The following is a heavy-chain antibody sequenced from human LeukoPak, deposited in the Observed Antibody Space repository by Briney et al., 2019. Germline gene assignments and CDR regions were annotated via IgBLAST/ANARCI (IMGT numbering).Heavy chain of an antibody. CDR1: GGSISSGDFY. D-gene: IGHD3-16*01. Sequence: PSETLSLTCTVSGGSISSGDFYWSWIRQPPGKGLEWIGYIYYSGSTYYNPSLKSRITMSVDTSKNHFSLKLTSGTAADTAVYYCARGRGQWGNWFDPWGQGTLVTVSS. CDR2: IYYSGST. CDR3: ARGRGQWGNWFDP. J-gene: IGHJ5*02. V-gene: IGHV4-30-4*02.